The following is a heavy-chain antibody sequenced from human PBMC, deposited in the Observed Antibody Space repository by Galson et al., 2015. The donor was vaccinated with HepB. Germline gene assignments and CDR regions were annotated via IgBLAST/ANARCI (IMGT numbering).Heavy chain of an antibody. CDR1: GYTFTSYY. J-gene: IGHJ6*02. CDR2: INPSGGST. Sequence: SVKVSCKASGYTFTSYYMHWVRQAPGQGLEWMGIINPSGGSTSYAQKFQGRVTMTRDTSTSTVYMELSSLRSEDTAVYYCARDPAIFGVVIKSYGMDVWGQGTTVTVSS. D-gene: IGHD3-3*01. V-gene: IGHV1-46*01. CDR3: ARDPAIFGVVIKSYGMDV.